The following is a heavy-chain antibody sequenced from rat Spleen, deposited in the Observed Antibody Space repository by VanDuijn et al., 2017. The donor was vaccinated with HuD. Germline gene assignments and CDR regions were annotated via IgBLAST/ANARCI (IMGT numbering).Heavy chain of an antibody. J-gene: IGHJ2*01. D-gene: IGHD1-10*01. CDR3: TRVGKDNSPFDY. CDR1: GFTVSHYD. CDR2: ISYDDSKT. Sequence: EVQLVESGGGLVHPGRSMKLSCAASGFTVSHYDMAWVCQGPKKGLEGVAFISYDDSKTLYRDPVKGRFTISRDNAKSALYLQMDSLRSEDTATYYCTRVGKDNSPFDYWGQGVMVTVSS. V-gene: IGHV5-25*01.